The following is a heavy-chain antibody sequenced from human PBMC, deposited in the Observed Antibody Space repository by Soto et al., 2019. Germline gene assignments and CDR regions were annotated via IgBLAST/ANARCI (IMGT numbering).Heavy chain of an antibody. CDR3: ARDDTDASGDAFAI. J-gene: IGHJ3*02. CDR2: ISSSSSYI. Sequence: GGSLRLSCAASGFTFSSYSMNWVRQAPGKGLEWVSSISSSSSYIYYADSVKGRFTISRDSAKNSLYLQMNSLRAEDTAVYYCARDDTDASGDAFAIWGQGTTVPAS. V-gene: IGHV3-21*01. CDR1: GFTFSSYS. D-gene: IGHD2-2*01.